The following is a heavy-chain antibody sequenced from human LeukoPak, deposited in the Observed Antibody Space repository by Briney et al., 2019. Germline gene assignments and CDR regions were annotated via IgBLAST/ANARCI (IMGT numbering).Heavy chain of an antibody. V-gene: IGHV3-23*01. Sequence: PGGSLRLSCAASGFTFSSYWMSWVRQAPGKGLEWVSAISGSGGSTYYADSVKGRFTISRDNSKNTLYLQMNSPRAEDTAVYYCAKDYSGYDISYFDYWGQGTLVTVSS. CDR2: ISGSGGST. D-gene: IGHD5-12*01. J-gene: IGHJ4*02. CDR1: GFTFSSYW. CDR3: AKDYSGYDISYFDY.